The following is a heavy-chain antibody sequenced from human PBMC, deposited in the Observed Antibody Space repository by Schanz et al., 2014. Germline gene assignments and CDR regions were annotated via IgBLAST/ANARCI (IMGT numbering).Heavy chain of an antibody. D-gene: IGHD6-19*01. J-gene: IGHJ2*01. CDR1: GFTFSAYG. Sequence: QVQLVESGGGVVQPGRSLRLSCAASGFTFSAYGMHWVRQAPGKGLEWVAVIWYDGNNKYYADSVKGRFTISRDNSKNTLYLKMNSLRAEDTALYYCAKDLAVAGDYWGRGTLVTVSS. V-gene: IGHV3-33*06. CDR2: IWYDGNNK. CDR3: AKDLAVAGDY.